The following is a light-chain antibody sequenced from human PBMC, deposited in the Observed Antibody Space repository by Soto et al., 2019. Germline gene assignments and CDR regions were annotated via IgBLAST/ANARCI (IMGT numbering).Light chain of an antibody. CDR1: SSDVGGYNY. J-gene: IGLJ1*01. CDR3: SSYTSSSTLLYV. CDR2: DVS. Sequence: QSALTQPASVSGSPGQSITISCTGTSSDVGGYNYVSWYQQHPGKAPKLLIYDVSNRPSGVSNRFSGSKSGNTASLTISGLQADDEADYDCSSYTSSSTLLYVFGTGTKVTVL. V-gene: IGLV2-14*01.